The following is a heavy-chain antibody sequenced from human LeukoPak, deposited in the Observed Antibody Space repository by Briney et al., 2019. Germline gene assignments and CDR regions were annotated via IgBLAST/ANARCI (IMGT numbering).Heavy chain of an antibody. CDR1: GGTFSSYT. V-gene: IGHV1-69*02. CDR3: ASRPGVTMAGFDY. Sequence: ASVKVSCKASGGTFSSYTISWVRQAPGQGLEWMGRIIPILGIANYAQKFQGRVTITADKSTSTAYMELSSLRSEDTAVYYCASRPGVTMAGFDYWGQGTLVTVSS. CDR2: IIPILGIA. D-gene: IGHD5-18*01. J-gene: IGHJ4*02.